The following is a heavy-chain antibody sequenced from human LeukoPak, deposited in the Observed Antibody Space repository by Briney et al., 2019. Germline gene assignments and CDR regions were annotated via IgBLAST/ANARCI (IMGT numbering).Heavy chain of an antibody. CDR2: ISWNSGSI. J-gene: IGHJ4*02. Sequence: GRSLRLSCAASGFTFDDYAMHWVRQAPGKGLEWVSGISWNSGSIGYADSVKGRFTISRDNAKDSLYLQMNSLRAEDTAVYYCAKAPSGTPYQFDYWGQGTLVTVSS. CDR1: GFTFDDYA. D-gene: IGHD3-10*01. CDR3: AKAPSGTPYQFDY. V-gene: IGHV3-9*01.